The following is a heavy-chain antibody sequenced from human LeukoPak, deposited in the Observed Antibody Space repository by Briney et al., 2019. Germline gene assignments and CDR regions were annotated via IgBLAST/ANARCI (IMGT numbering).Heavy chain of an antibody. CDR2: IYSGGST. J-gene: IGHJ4*02. Sequence: TGGSLRLSCVASGFTVSSYYVSWVRQAPGKGLEWVSVIYSGGSTYYADSVEGRFTVSRDNSKNTLYLEMRRLRAEDTAVYYCARDLHPRLTGYFDYWGQGTLVTVSS. D-gene: IGHD3-16*01. CDR3: ARDLHPRLTGYFDY. V-gene: IGHV3-53*01. CDR1: GFTVSSYY.